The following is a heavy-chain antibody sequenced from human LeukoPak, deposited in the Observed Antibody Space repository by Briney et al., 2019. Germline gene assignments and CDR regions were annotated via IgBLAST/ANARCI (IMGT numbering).Heavy chain of an antibody. J-gene: IGHJ4*02. Sequence: GGSLRLSCAASGFTVSSTYVSWVRQAPGKGLEWVSVIYTDGRTYYAGSVKGRFTISRDNSKNTLYLQMNSLRAEDTAVYYCARGQLNYGGFDYWGQGTLVTVSS. V-gene: IGHV3-53*01. D-gene: IGHD4-23*01. CDR2: IYTDGRT. CDR1: GFTVSSTY. CDR3: ARGQLNYGGFDY.